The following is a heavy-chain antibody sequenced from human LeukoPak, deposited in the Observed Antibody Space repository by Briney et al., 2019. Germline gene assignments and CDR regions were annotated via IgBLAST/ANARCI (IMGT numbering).Heavy chain of an antibody. CDR1: GFTFDDYA. Sequence: PGGSLRLSCAASGFTFDDYAMHWVRQAPGKGLERVSGISWNSGSIGYADSVKGRFTISRDNAKNSLYLQMNSLRAEDMALYYCAKDLDDYGDYGAFDIWGQGTMVTVSS. D-gene: IGHD4-17*01. J-gene: IGHJ3*02. CDR2: ISWNSGSI. CDR3: AKDLDDYGDYGAFDI. V-gene: IGHV3-9*03.